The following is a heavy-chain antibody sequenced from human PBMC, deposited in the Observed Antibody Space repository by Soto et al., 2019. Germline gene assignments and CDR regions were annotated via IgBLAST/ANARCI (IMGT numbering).Heavy chain of an antibody. CDR3: AKEILAVSGPWDFEN. J-gene: IGHJ4*02. CDR2: ISYDGSLK. D-gene: IGHD6-19*01. CDR1: GFTFSSYG. Sequence: QVQLVESGGGVVQPGRSLRLSCVASGFTFSSYGMSWVHQAPGKGLEWVAIISYDGSLKYYGDSVKGRFTISRDNSRNTLHLQMVSLRAEDTAVYYCAKEILAVSGPWDFENWGQATLVTVSS. V-gene: IGHV3-30*18.